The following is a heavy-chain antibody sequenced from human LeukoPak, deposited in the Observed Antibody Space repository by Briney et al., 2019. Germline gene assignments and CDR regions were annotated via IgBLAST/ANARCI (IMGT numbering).Heavy chain of an antibody. CDR3: ARDATPYSLDY. D-gene: IGHD2-21*01. CDR2: VYYSGST. V-gene: IGHV4-59*01. CDR1: GGSISNYY. Sequence: TSETLSLTCTVSGGSISNYYWSWIRQPPGKGLEWIGYVYYSGSTNYNPSLKSRVTMSVDTSNSQFSLKLTSVTAVDTAVYYCARDATPYSLDYWGQGTLVTVSS. J-gene: IGHJ4*02.